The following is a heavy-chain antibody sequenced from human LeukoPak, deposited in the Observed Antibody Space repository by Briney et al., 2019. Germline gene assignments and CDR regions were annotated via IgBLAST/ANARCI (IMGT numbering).Heavy chain of an antibody. Sequence: SETLSLTCTVSGGSISSYYWSWIRQPPGKGLEWIGYIYYSGSTNYNPSLKSRVTISVDTSKNQFSLKLSSVTAADTAAYYCARAGYSSYDYWGQGTLVTVSS. CDR2: IYYSGST. CDR1: GGSISSYY. CDR3: ARAGYSSYDY. J-gene: IGHJ4*02. D-gene: IGHD6-13*01. V-gene: IGHV4-59*01.